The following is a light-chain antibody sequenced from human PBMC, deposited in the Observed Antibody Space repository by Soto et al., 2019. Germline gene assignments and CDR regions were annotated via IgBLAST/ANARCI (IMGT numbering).Light chain of an antibody. V-gene: IGKV3-11*01. CDR3: LQRSNWPLT. J-gene: IGKJ4*01. CDR2: DAS. Sequence: EIVLTQSPATLSLSPGERATLSCRASQSVSSYLAWYQQKPGQAPRLLIYDASNRATGIPARFSGSGSGTDFTLTIGSLEPEDFAVYYCLQRSNWPLTFGVGTKVEIK. CDR1: QSVSSY.